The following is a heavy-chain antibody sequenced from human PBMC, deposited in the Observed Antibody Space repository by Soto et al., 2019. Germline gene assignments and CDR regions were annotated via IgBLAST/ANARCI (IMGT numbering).Heavy chain of an antibody. J-gene: IGHJ4*02. V-gene: IGHV1-46*01. Sequence: GASVKVSCKASGYTFTSYYMHWLRQAPGQGLEWMGIINPSGGSTSYAQKFQGRVNMTTDTSTSTVYMELSSLRSEDTAVYYCARAYDSSGYYHKPAFDYWGQGTLVTVSS. D-gene: IGHD3-22*01. CDR3: ARAYDSSGYYHKPAFDY. CDR1: GYTFTSYY. CDR2: INPSGGST.